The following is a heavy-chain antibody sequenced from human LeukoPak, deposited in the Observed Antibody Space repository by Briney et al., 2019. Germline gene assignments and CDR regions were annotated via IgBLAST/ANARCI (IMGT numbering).Heavy chain of an antibody. CDR3: ARGGKYCSSTSCLPDV. CDR1: GGSIGSSNW. D-gene: IGHD2-2*01. J-gene: IGHJ6*02. CDR2: IYHSGST. V-gene: IGHV4-4*02. Sequence: SETLSLTCAVSGGSIGSSNWWSWVRQPPGKGLEWIGEIYHSGSTNYNPSLKSRVTISVDKSKNQFSLKLSSVTAADTAVYYCARGGKYCSSTSCLPDVWGQGTTVTVSS.